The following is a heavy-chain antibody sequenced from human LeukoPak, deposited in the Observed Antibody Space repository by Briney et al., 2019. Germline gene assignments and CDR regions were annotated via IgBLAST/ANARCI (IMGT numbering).Heavy chain of an antibody. V-gene: IGHV3-53*01. Sequence: GGSLRLSCAASGFTVSSNYMSWVRQAPGKGLEWVSIIYSGGSTFYADSVKGRFTISRDNSKNTLYLQMNSLRAEDTAVYYCARGGYYGSGRYYFDSWGQGTLVTVSS. CDR2: IYSGGST. D-gene: IGHD3-3*01. CDR1: GFTVSSNY. J-gene: IGHJ4*02. CDR3: ARGGYYGSGRYYFDS.